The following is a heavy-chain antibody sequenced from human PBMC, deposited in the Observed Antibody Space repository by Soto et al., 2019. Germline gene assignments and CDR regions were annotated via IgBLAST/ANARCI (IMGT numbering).Heavy chain of an antibody. CDR3: ASLSSGWYVMKY. CDR2: IYYTGSS. J-gene: IGHJ4*02. Sequence: PSETLSLTCTVSGDSVSSGSYYWSWIRQPPGKRLEWIGYIYYTGSSNYNPSLKSRITISVDRSKNQFSLKLSSVTAADTAVYYCASLSSGWYVMKYWGQGTLVTVSS. V-gene: IGHV4-61*01. D-gene: IGHD6-19*01. CDR1: GDSVSSGSYY.